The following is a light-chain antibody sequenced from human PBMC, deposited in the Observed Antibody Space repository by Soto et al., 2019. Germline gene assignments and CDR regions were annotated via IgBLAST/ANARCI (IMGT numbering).Light chain of an antibody. CDR1: SSNIGRNT. CDR2: SNS. CDR3: ATWDDSLDGWV. V-gene: IGLV1-44*01. J-gene: IGLJ3*02. Sequence: QSLLIQPPSASGTPGQRVTISCSGSSSNIGRNTVNWYQHLLGSPPKLLIFSNSQRPSGVPDRFSGSRSGTSASLAITRLQSEDEADYYCATWDDSLDGWVFGGGTQLTVL.